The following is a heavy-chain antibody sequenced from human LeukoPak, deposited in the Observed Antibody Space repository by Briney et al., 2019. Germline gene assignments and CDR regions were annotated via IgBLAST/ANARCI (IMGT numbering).Heavy chain of an antibody. Sequence: SETLSLTCTVSGGSISSYYWSWIRQPPGKGLEWIGYIYYSGSTNYNPSLKSRVTISVDTSKNQFSLKLSSVTAADTAVYYCATNYGSGSYYNVPDAFDIWAKGQWSPSLQ. D-gene: IGHD3-10*01. V-gene: IGHV4-59*08. CDR3: ATNYGSGSYYNVPDAFDI. CDR1: GGSISSYY. J-gene: IGHJ3*02. CDR2: IYYSGST.